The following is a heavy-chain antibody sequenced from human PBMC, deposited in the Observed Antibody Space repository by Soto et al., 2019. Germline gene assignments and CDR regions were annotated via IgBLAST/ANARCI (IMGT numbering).Heavy chain of an antibody. CDR2: IGGSGGT. V-gene: IGHV3-23*01. CDR3: AKDDPGSGYLSDY. D-gene: IGHD3-22*01. J-gene: IGHJ4*02. Sequence: GGSLRLSCAASGFIFGNYDMSWVRQAPGKGLEWVSTIGGSGGTTYGNSVKGRFTISRDNSKSTLYRQLNSLRPEDTAIYYCAKDDPGSGYLSDYWDQGTLVIGSS. CDR1: GFIFGNYD.